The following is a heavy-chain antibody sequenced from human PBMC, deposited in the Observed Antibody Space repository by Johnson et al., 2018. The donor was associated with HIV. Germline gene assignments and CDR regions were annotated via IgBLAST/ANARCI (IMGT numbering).Heavy chain of an antibody. D-gene: IGHD6-13*01. CDR2: IKRKSDGGTT. CDR1: GFTFTNAW. J-gene: IGHJ3*02. CDR3: STGFSSWAFDI. Sequence: VQLVESGGGLVKPGGSLRLSCAASGFTFTNAWMTWVRQAPGKGLEWVGRIKRKSDGGTTDYAAPVKGKFSISRADSKNTLYLQMNSLKTEDTAVYYCSTGFSSWAFDIWGQGTMVTVS. V-gene: IGHV3-15*05.